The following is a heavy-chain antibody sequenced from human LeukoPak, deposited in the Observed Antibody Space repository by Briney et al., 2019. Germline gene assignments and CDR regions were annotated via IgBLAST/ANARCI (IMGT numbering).Heavy chain of an antibody. CDR3: ARDGPYSSLLYGMDV. J-gene: IGHJ6*02. Sequence: ASVKVSCKASGGTFSSYAISWVRQAPGQGLEWMGRINTNTGNPTYAQGFTGRFVFSLDTSVSTAYLQISSLKAEDTAVYYCARDGPYSSLLYGMDVWGQGTTVTVSS. V-gene: IGHV7-4-1*02. CDR2: INTNTGNP. CDR1: GGTFSSYA. D-gene: IGHD6-19*01.